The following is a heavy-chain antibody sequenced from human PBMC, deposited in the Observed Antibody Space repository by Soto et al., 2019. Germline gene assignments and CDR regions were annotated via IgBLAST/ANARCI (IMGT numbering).Heavy chain of an antibody. CDR3: ARDSVYDSSGYYSWGYYYYGMDV. Sequence: QVQLQESGPGLVKPSGTLSLTCAVSGGSISSSNWWSWVRQPPGKGLEWIGEIYHSGSTNYNPSLKSRVTISVDKSKNQFSLKLSSVTAADTAVYYCARDSVYDSSGYYSWGYYYYGMDVWGQGTTVTVSS. CDR2: IYHSGST. J-gene: IGHJ6*02. D-gene: IGHD3-22*01. V-gene: IGHV4-4*02. CDR1: GGSISSSNW.